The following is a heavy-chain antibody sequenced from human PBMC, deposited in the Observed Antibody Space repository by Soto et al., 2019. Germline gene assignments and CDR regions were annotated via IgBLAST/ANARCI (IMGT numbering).Heavy chain of an antibody. J-gene: IGHJ4*02. Sequence: EVQLVESGGGLVKPGGSLRLSCAASGFTFSNAWMTWVRQAPGKGLEWVGRIKNKADGVTTDYAAPVKGRFSISRDDSKNTVYLQMNSLNTEDTAIYYCTTTHTVTAEGSPFDYWGQGTLVTVSS. CDR3: TTTHTVTAEGSPFDY. CDR2: IKNKADGVTT. CDR1: GFTFSNAW. V-gene: IGHV3-15*05. D-gene: IGHD2-21*02.